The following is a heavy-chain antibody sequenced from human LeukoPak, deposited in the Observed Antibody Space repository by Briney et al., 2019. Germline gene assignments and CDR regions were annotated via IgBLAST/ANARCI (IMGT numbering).Heavy chain of an antibody. V-gene: IGHV4-59*12. Sequence: NPSETLSLTCTVSGGSINSYYWSWIRQPPGKGLEWIGYIYSSGTTNYNPSLKSRVTISVDTSKSQFSLKLSSVTAADTAVYYCARRSGSPDYWSQGTLVTVSS. CDR3: ARRSGSPDY. CDR2: IYSSGTT. CDR1: GGSINSYY. J-gene: IGHJ4*02. D-gene: IGHD1-26*01.